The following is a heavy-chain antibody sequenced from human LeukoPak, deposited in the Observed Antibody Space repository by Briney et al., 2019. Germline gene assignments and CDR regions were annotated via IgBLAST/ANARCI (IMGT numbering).Heavy chain of an antibody. J-gene: IGHJ6*02. V-gene: IGHV3-7*03. Sequence: PGGSLRLSCAASGFTFSQYSINWVRQAPGKGLEWVANIKQDGSEKYYVDSVKGRFTISRDNAKNSLYLQMNSLRAEDTAVYYCARELGYCSSTSCYASDYYYYGMDVWGQGTTVTVSS. CDR2: IKQDGSEK. CDR3: ARELGYCSSTSCYASDYYYYGMDV. D-gene: IGHD2-2*01. CDR1: GFTFSQYS.